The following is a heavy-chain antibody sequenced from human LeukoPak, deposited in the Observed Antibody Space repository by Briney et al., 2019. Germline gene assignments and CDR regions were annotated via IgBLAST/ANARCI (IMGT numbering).Heavy chain of an antibody. D-gene: IGHD1-26*01. CDR3: ATEAISGSSSRRIRWFDP. CDR2: FDPEDGET. J-gene: IGHJ5*02. Sequence: ASVKVSCKVSGYTLTELSMHWVRQAPGKGLEWMGGFDPEDGETIYAQKFQGRVTMTEDTSTDTAYMELSGLRSEDTAVYYCATEAISGSSSRRIRWFDPWGQGTLVTVSS. V-gene: IGHV1-24*01. CDR1: GYTLTELS.